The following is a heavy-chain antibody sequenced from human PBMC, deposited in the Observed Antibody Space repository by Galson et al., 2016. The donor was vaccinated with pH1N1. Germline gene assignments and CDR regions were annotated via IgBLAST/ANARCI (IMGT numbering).Heavy chain of an antibody. Sequence: SVKVSCKASGGTFSNSAVSWVRQAPGQGLEWMGGIIPIFGTTNYAQTIQGRVTITADQITSTSYMELSSLRSEDTAIYYCASPAIVRGVVYYHYGMDVWGQGTTVTVSS. D-gene: IGHD3-10*01. V-gene: IGHV1-69*13. CDR3: ASPAIVRGVVYYHYGMDV. J-gene: IGHJ6*02. CDR2: IIPIFGTT. CDR1: GGTFSNSA.